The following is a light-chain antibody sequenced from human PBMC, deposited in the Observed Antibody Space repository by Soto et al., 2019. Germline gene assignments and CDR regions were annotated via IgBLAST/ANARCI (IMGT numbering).Light chain of an antibody. Sequence: EIVLTQSPGTLSLSPGERATLSCRASQSVPNNNLAWYQQKPGQAPRLLIHGASTRATSNPGRFSGSGSGAEFTLTISSLQSEDFALYYCQQYYDWPPTFGQGTKVDIK. J-gene: IGKJ1*01. CDR2: GAS. CDR3: QQYYDWPPT. V-gene: IGKV3-15*01. CDR1: QSVPNN.